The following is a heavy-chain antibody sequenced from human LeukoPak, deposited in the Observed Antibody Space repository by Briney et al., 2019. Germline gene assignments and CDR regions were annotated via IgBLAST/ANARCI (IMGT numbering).Heavy chain of an antibody. J-gene: IGHJ5*02. D-gene: IGHD5-18*01. CDR3: ATRGYSYGYGWFDP. CDR2: IIPIFGTA. Sequence: SVKVSCKASGGTFSSYAISWVRQAPGQGLEWMGGIIPIFGTANYAQKFQGRVTITTDESTSTAYMELSSLRSEDTAVCYCATRGYSYGYGWFDPWGQGTLVTVSS. CDR1: GGTFSSYA. V-gene: IGHV1-69*05.